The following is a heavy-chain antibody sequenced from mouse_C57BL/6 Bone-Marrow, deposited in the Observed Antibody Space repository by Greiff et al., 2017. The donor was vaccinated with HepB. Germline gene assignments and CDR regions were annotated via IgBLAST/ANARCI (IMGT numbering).Heavy chain of an antibody. CDR2: IYPRSGNT. Sequence: VKLMESGAELARPGASVKLSCKASGYTFTSYGISWVKQRTGQGLEWIGEIYPRSGNTYYNEKFKGKATLTADKSSSTAYMELRSLTSEDSAVYFCARGGYYDYWGQGTLVTVSA. V-gene: IGHV1-81*01. CDR1: GYTFTSYG. D-gene: IGHD2-4*01. J-gene: IGHJ3*01. CDR3: ARGGYYDY.